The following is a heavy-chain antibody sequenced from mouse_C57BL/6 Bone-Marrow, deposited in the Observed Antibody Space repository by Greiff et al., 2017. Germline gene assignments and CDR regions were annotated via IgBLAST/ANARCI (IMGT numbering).Heavy chain of an antibody. V-gene: IGHV1-81*01. J-gene: IGHJ3*01. CDR1: GYTFTSYG. D-gene: IGHD2-3*01. CDR3: ARRSIYDGFAY. CDR2: IYPRSGNT. Sequence: VQGVESGAELARPGASVKLSCKASGYTFTSYGISWVKQRTGQGLEWIGEIYPRSGNTYYNEKFKGKATLTADKSSSTAYMELRSLTSEDSAVYFCARRSIYDGFAYWGQGTLVTVSA.